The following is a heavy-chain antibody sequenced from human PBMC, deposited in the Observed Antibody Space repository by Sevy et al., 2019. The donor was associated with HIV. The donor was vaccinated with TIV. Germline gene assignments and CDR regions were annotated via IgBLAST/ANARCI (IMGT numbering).Heavy chain of an antibody. Sequence: GGSLRLSCAASGFTFSSYWMSWVRQAPGKGLEWVANIKQDGSEKYYVDSVKGRFTISRDNAKNSLYRQMNSLRAEDTAVYYCARDQYCSGGSCFFPDYYYYGMDVWGQGTTVTVSS. D-gene: IGHD2-15*01. CDR2: IKQDGSEK. J-gene: IGHJ6*02. CDR1: GFTFSSYW. CDR3: ARDQYCSGGSCFFPDYYYYGMDV. V-gene: IGHV3-7*01.